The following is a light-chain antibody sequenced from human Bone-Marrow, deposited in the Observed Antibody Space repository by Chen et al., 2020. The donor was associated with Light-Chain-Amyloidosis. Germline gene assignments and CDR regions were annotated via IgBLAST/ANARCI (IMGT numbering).Light chain of an antibody. CDR3: QSADSSGTYEVI. CDR1: DLPTKY. J-gene: IGLJ2*01. Sequence: SYELTQPPSVSVSPGQTARITCSGDDLPTKYAYWYQQKPGQAPVLVIHRDTERPSAISERCSGSSSGTTATLTISGVQAEDEADYHCQSADSSGTYEVIFGGGTKLTVL. CDR2: RDT. V-gene: IGLV3-25*03.